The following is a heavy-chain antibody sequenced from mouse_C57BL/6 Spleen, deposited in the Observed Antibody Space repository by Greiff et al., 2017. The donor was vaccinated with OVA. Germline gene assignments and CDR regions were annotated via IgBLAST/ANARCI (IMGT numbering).Heavy chain of an antibody. CDR1: GYAFSSSW. D-gene: IGHD2-10*01. CDR3: ARESYYCNYYAIDY. CDR2: IYPGDGDT. J-gene: IGHJ4*01. Sequence: VQLQQSGPELVKPGASVKISCKASGYAFSSSWMNWVKQRPGKGLEWIGRIYPGDGDTNYNGKFKGKATLTADKSSSTAYMQLSSLTSEDSAVYFCARESYYCNYYAIDYWGQGTSVTVSS. V-gene: IGHV1-82*01.